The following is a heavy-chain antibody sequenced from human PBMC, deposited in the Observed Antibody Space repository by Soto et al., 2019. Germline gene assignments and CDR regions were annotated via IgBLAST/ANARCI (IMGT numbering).Heavy chain of an antibody. V-gene: IGHV4-30-2*01. D-gene: IGHD5-12*01. CDR1: GGSISSGGYS. Sequence: PSETLSLTCAVSGGSISSGGYSWSWIRQPPGKGLEWIGYIYHSGSTYYNPSLKSRVTISVDRSKNQFSLKLSSVTAADTAVYYCARLSPWTGYAQLDYWGQGTLVTVSS. J-gene: IGHJ4*02. CDR2: IYHSGST. CDR3: ARLSPWTGYAQLDY.